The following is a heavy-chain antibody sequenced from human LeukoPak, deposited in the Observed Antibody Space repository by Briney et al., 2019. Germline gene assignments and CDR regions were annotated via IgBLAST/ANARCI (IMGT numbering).Heavy chain of an antibody. CDR2: VNPNTGGA. D-gene: IGHD1-26*01. CDR1: GYTFIDYY. CDR3: ARTSGSYYLGY. J-gene: IGHJ4*02. V-gene: IGHV1-2*02. Sequence: ASVKVSCKASGYTFIDYYIHWVRQAPGQGFEWMGWVNPNTGGASFAQKFRGRVTMTRDTSISTTYMELSRLRSDDTAVYYCARTSGSYYLGYWGQGTLVTVSS.